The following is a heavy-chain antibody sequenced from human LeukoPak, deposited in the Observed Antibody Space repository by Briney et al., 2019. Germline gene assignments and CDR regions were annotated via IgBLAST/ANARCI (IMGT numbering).Heavy chain of an antibody. CDR3: AKGNGGPWTGYFDY. D-gene: IGHD2-8*01. J-gene: IGHJ4*02. CDR1: GFTFDDYG. Sequence: PGGSLRLSCAASGFTFDDYGMSWVRQAPGKGLEWVSAISGSGGSTYYADSVKGRFTISRDNSKNTLYLQMNSLRAEDTAVYYCAKGNGGPWTGYFDYWGQGTLVTVSS. CDR2: ISGSGGST. V-gene: IGHV3-23*01.